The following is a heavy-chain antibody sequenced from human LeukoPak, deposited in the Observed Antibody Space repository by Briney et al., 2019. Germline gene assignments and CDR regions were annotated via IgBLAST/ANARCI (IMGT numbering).Heavy chain of an antibody. CDR2: INTDGSST. CDR3: ISSSPSFDY. CDR1: GLTFSSYW. Sequence: GGSLRLSCTASGLTFSSYWMHWVRQAPGKGLVWVSRINTDGSSTTYADSVKGRFTISRDDAKSTLYLQMNSLRAEDTAVYYCISSSPSFDYWGREPWSPSPQ. V-gene: IGHV3-74*01. J-gene: IGHJ4*02.